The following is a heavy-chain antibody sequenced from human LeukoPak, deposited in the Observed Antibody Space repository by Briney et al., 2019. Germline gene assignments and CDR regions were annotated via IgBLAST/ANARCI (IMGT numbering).Heavy chain of an antibody. V-gene: IGHV4-34*01. D-gene: IGHD3-10*01. J-gene: IGHJ4*02. Sequence: SETVSLTCAVYGGSFSGYYWSWIRQPPGKGLEWIGEINHSGSTNYNPSLKSRVTISVDTSKNQFSLKLSSVTAADTAVYYCARGRFSGYFDYWGQGTLVTVSS. CDR2: INHSGST. CDR3: ARGRFSGYFDY. CDR1: GGSFSGYY.